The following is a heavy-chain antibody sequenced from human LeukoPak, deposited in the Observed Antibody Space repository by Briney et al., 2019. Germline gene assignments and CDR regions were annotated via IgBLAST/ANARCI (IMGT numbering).Heavy chain of an antibody. CDR2: IYSSGST. V-gene: IGHV4-39*07. Sequence: SETLSLTCTVSGGSISSSSYYWGWIRQPPGKGLEWIGRIYSSGSTNYNPSLKSRVTISIDTSKNQFSLKLSSVTAADTAVYYCARDTRNPIWGLDYWGQGTLVTVSS. J-gene: IGHJ4*02. D-gene: IGHD1-14*01. CDR1: GGSISSSSYY. CDR3: ARDTRNPIWGLDY.